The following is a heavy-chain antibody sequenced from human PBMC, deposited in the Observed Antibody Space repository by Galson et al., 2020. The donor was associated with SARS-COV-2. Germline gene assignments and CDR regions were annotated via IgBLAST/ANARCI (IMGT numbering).Heavy chain of an antibody. V-gene: IGHV1-24*01. CDR3: ATNPFMITFGGVIVADY. CDR1: GYTLTELS. J-gene: IGHJ4*02. Sequence: ASVKVSCKVSGYTLTELSMHWVRQAPGKGLEWMGGFDPEDGETIYAQKFQGRVTMTEDTSTDTAYMELSSLRSEDTAVYYCATNPFMITFGGVIVADYWGQGTLVTVSS. CDR2: FDPEDGET. D-gene: IGHD3-16*02.